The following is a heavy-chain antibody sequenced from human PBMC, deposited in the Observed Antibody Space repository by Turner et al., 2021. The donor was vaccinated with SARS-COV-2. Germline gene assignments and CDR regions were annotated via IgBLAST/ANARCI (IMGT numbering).Heavy chain of an antibody. Sequence: QVQLVESGGGVVQPGRSLRLSCAASGFTFSSYAMHWVRQAPGKGLEWVALISYDGSNKYYADSVKGRFTISGDNSKSTLYLQMNSLRAEDTAVYYCARDGGGMLRTWGQGTLVTVSS. J-gene: IGHJ4*02. CDR1: GFTFSSYA. CDR2: ISYDGSNK. D-gene: IGHD3-16*01. CDR3: ARDGGGMLRT. V-gene: IGHV3-30-3*01.